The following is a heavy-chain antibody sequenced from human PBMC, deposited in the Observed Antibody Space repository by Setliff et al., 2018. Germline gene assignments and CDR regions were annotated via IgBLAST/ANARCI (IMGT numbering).Heavy chain of an antibody. CDR1: GYTFTSYA. J-gene: IGHJ6*03. V-gene: IGHV1-69*05. Sequence: GASVKVSCKASGYTFTSYAMNWVRQAPGQGLEWMGGTIPSFGSTNYAQKFQDRVTIITDESTSTAYMELSSLRTDDTAVYYCAREGVDTRSSTDYRYYMDVLGKGTTVTVSS. CDR3: AREGVDTRSSTDYRYYMDV. CDR2: TIPSFGST. D-gene: IGHD5-18*01.